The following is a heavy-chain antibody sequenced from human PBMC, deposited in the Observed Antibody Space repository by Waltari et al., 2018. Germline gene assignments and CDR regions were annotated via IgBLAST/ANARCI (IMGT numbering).Heavy chain of an antibody. V-gene: IGHV3-30*02. D-gene: IGHD4-17*01. Sequence: QVQLVESGGGVVQPGGSLRLSCAASGFTFSSYGMHWVRQAPGKGLEWVAFIRDDGSNKYYADSVKGRFTISRDNSKNTLYLQMNSLRAEDTAVYYCAKEQRPYGDLDYWGQGTLVTVSS. CDR1: GFTFSSYG. CDR3: AKEQRPYGDLDY. CDR2: IRDDGSNK. J-gene: IGHJ4*02.